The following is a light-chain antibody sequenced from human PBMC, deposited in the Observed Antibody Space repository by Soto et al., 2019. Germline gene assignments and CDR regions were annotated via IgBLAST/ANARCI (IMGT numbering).Light chain of an antibody. V-gene: IGKV1-33*01. J-gene: IGKJ5*01. CDR2: DAS. CDR1: QDISNY. Sequence: DIQMTQSPSSLSASVGDRVTITCQASQDISNYLNWYQQKPGKAPKLLIYDASNLETGVPSRFSGSGSGTDFTFTISSLQPEDIATYYCQHEPFGQGTRLEIK. CDR3: QHEP.